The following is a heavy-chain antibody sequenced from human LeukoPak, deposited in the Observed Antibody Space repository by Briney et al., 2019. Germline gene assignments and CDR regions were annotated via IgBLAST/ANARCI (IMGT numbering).Heavy chain of an antibody. J-gene: IGHJ6*03. CDR1: GGTFSSYA. Sequence: ASVKVSCKASGGTFSSYAISWVRQAPGQGLEWMGGIIPIFGTANYAQKFQGRVTITTDESTRTAYMELSSLRSEDTAVHYCASGGGNYYYYMDVWGKGTTVTVSS. V-gene: IGHV1-69*05. CDR3: ASGGGNYYYYMDV. D-gene: IGHD3-16*01. CDR2: IIPIFGTA.